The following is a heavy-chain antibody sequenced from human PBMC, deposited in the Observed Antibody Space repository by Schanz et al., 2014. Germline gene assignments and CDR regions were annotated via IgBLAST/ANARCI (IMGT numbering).Heavy chain of an antibody. Sequence: QVQLVQSGAEVKKPGASVKVSCKASRSTFSSYTISWVRQAPGQRLEWMGWINTGNGYTHYSETFQDRVTISADTSASTAYMEVRSLTSEDTAVYSCATGPSGSLDYWGQGTLVTVSS. V-gene: IGHV1-3*04. CDR1: RSTFSSYT. J-gene: IGHJ4*02. CDR3: ATGPSGSLDY. CDR2: INTGNGYT. D-gene: IGHD3-10*01.